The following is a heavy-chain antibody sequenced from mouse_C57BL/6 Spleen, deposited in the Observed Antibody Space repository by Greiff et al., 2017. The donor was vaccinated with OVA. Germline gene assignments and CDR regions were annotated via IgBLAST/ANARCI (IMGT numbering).Heavy chain of an antibody. CDR3: ARGLPAWYFDV. V-gene: IGHV1-19*01. J-gene: IGHJ1*03. CDR2: INPYNGGT. CDR1: GYTFTDYY. Sequence: VQLQQSGPVLVKPGASVKMSCKASGYTFTDYYMNWVKQSHGKSLEWIGVINPYNGGTSYNQKFKGKATLTVDKSSSTAYMELNSLTSEDSAVYYCARGLPAWYFDVWGTGTTVTVSS.